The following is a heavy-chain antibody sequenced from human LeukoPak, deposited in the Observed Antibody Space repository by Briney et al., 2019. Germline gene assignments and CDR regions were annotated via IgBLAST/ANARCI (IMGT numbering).Heavy chain of an antibody. CDR1: GYTFTSYG. J-gene: IGHJ4*02. D-gene: IGHD3-22*01. CDR3: ARAPVDYYDSSGLPYYFDY. V-gene: IGHV1-18*01. Sequence: ASVKVSCKASGYTFTSYGISWVRQAPGQGLEWMGWISAYNGNTNYAQKLQGRVTMTTDTSTSTAYMELRSLRSDDTAVYYCARAPVDYYDSSGLPYYFDYGGQGPLVTVSS. CDR2: ISAYNGNT.